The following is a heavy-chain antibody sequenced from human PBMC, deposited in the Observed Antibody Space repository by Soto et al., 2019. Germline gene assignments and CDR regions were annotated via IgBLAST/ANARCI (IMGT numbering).Heavy chain of an antibody. V-gene: IGHV4-59*01. J-gene: IGHJ4*02. D-gene: IGHD6-19*01. CDR2: VYYTGST. CDR1: GGSISCSY. Sequence: SETLSLTCTVSGGSISCSYWSWIRQSPGKGLEWLGYVYYTGSTNYSPSLRSRVSISVDTSKNEFSLRLSSVTAADTAVYFCARSVAVPGAHIDYWGQGTQVTVSS. CDR3: ARSVAVPGAHIDY.